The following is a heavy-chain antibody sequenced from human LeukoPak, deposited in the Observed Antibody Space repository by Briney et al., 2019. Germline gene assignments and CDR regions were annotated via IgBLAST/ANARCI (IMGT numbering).Heavy chain of an antibody. D-gene: IGHD4-17*01. CDR2: ISWDGGST. J-gene: IGHJ6*03. Sequence: GGSLRLSCAASGFTFDDYAMHWVRQAPGKGLEWVSLISWDGGSTYYADSVKGRFTISRDNSKNSLYLQMNSLRAEDTALYYCAKGGGYGAPRNYTDVWGKGTTVTVSS. CDR3: AKGGGYGAPRNYTDV. V-gene: IGHV3-43D*03. CDR1: GFTFDDYA.